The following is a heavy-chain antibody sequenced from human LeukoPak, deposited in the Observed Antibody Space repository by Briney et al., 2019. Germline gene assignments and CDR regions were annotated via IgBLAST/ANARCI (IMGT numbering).Heavy chain of an antibody. CDR3: AKGMYNWNDLHDY. CDR2: ISGSGGST. J-gene: IGHJ4*02. Sequence: GGSLRLSCAASGFTFSSYAMSWVRQAPGKGLEWVSAISGSGGSTYYADPVKGRFTISRDNSKNTLYLQMNSLRAEDTAVYYCAKGMYNWNDLHDYWGQGTLVTVSS. V-gene: IGHV3-23*01. D-gene: IGHD1-20*01. CDR1: GFTFSSYA.